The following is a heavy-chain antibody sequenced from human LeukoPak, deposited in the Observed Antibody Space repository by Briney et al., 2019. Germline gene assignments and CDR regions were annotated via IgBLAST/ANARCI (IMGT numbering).Heavy chain of an antibody. J-gene: IGHJ4*02. D-gene: IGHD6-13*01. Sequence: SGGSLRLSCAASGFTFSSYGMSWVRQAPGKGLEWVSAISGSGGSTYYADSVKGRFTISRDNAKNSLYLQMNSLRAEDTAVYYCAKERLYSSSWYDYWGQGTLVTVSS. CDR2: ISGSGGST. CDR1: GFTFSSYG. CDR3: AKERLYSSSWYDY. V-gene: IGHV3-23*01.